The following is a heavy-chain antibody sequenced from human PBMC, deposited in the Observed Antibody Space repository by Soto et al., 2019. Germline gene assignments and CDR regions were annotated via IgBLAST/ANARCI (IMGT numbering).Heavy chain of an antibody. CDR2: IYPGDSDT. D-gene: IGHD3-3*01. Sequence: GESLKISCKGSGYSFTSYWIGWVRQMPGKGLEWMGIIYPGDSDTRYSPSFQGQVTISADKSISTAYLQWSSLKASDTAMYYCARTKQTTYYDFWSGYCFDYWGQGTLVTVSS. CDR3: ARTKQTTYYDFWSGYCFDY. V-gene: IGHV5-51*01. CDR1: GYSFTSYW. J-gene: IGHJ4*02.